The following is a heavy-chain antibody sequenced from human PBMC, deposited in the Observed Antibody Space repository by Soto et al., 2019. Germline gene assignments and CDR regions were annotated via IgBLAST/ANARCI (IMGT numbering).Heavy chain of an antibody. CDR3: AKDLHYYDSRGYYRYYYYGVEG. CDR1: GCTFTSYA. Sequence: GGSLMFSCASSGCTFTSYAMSWVRQAPGEGLEWVSAISGSGGSTYYADSVKGRFTISRDNSKNTLYLQMNSLRAEDTAVYYCAKDLHYYDSRGYYRYYYYGVEGWGQGTTVSV. V-gene: IGHV3-23*01. D-gene: IGHD3-22*01. J-gene: IGHJ6*01. CDR2: ISGSGGST.